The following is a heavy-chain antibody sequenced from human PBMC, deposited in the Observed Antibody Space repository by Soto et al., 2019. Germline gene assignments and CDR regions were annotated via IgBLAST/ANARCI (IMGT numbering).Heavy chain of an antibody. CDR3: ARASRYCSSTSCPRGLYYYDTDG. CDR2: IWFDGSNK. Sequence: SLRLSCVASGFTFSRYGMHWVRQSPGNGLEWVAVIWFDGSNKYYADSVKGRFTISRDNSKNTLYLQMNSLRAEDTAVYYCARASRYCSSTSCPRGLYYYDTDGSRLATTVTXSS. D-gene: IGHD2-2*01. V-gene: IGHV3-33*01. J-gene: IGHJ6*02. CDR1: GFTFSRYG.